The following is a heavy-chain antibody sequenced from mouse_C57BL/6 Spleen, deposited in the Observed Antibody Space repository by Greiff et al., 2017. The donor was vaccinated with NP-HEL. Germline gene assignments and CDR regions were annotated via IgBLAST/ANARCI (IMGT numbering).Heavy chain of an antibody. D-gene: IGHD2-14*01. Sequence: DVKLVESGGGLVQPGGSLKLSCAASGFTFSDYYMYWVRQTPEKRLEWVAYISNGGGSTYYPDTVKVRFTISRDNAKNTLYLQMSRLKSDDTDMYDCASEGTRGYFDYWGQGTTLTVSS. CDR2: ISNGGGST. CDR3: ASEGTRGYFDY. V-gene: IGHV5-12*01. CDR1: GFTFSDYY. J-gene: IGHJ2*01.